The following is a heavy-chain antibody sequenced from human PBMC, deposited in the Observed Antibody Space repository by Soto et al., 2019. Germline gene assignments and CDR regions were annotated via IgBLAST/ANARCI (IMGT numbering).Heavy chain of an antibody. Sequence: QVQLQESGPGLVKPSETLSLTCTVSGGSISGYYWTWIRQPAGKGLEWIGRKHTSGTTNYNPTLNSRVTTSIRTSPIELSRMLSAVTAAYSAVCYGGRGGEFYVVDVWGQGTTVAVSS. V-gene: IGHV4-4*07. J-gene: IGHJ6*02. CDR3: GRGGEFYVVDV. CDR1: GGSISGYY. CDR2: KHTSGTT. D-gene: IGHD3-16*01.